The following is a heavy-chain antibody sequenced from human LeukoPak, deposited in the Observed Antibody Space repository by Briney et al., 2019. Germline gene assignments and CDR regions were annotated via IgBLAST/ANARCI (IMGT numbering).Heavy chain of an antibody. CDR3: ARGDYYYYYMDV. V-gene: IGHV1-8*03. J-gene: IGHJ6*03. CDR2: MNPNSGNT. Sequence: ASVKVSCKASGYTFTSYDINWVRQATGQGLEWMGWMNPNSGNTGYAQKFQGRVTITRNTSISTAYMELSSLRSEDTAVYYCARGDYYYYYMDVWGKGTTVTVSS. CDR1: GYTFTSYD.